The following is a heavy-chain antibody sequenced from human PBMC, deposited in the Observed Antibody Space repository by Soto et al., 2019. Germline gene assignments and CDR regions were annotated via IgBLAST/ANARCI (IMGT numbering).Heavy chain of an antibody. D-gene: IGHD6-19*01. CDR3: AKAKALAGHFDY. CDR1: GFTFDDYA. V-gene: IGHV3-9*01. J-gene: IGHJ4*02. Sequence: EVQLVESGGGLVQPGRSLRLSCAASGFTFDDYAMHWVRQAPGKGLEWVSGISWNSGSIGYADSVKGRFTISRDNAKNSLYLQMNSLRAEDTALYYCAKAKALAGHFDYWGQGTLVTVSS. CDR2: ISWNSGSI.